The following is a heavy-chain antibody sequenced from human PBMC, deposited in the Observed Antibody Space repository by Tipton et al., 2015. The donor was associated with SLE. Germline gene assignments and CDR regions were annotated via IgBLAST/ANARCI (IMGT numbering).Heavy chain of an antibody. J-gene: IGHJ6*02. CDR3: ARGPALYRGVYYGMDV. CDR2: INHSGST. V-gene: IGHV4-34*01. Sequence: TLSLTCAVYGGSFSGYYWSWIRQPPGKGLEWIGEINHSGSTNYNPSLKSRVTISVDTSKNQFSLKLSSVTAADTAVYYCARGPALYRGVYYGMDVWGQGTTVTVSS. D-gene: IGHD4-11*01. CDR1: GGSFSGYY.